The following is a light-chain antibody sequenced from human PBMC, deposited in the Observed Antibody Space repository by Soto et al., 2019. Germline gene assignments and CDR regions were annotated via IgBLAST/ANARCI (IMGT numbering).Light chain of an antibody. V-gene: IGKV1-27*01. CDR3: QKYNSASFT. CDR2: GAS. CDR1: QGISDY. Sequence: DIQMTQSPSSLSASVGDRVTITCRASQGISDYLAWYQQKPGKVPKLLIYGASTLQSGVPSRFSGSGSGTDFTLTISSLQPEDVATYYCQKYNSASFTFGPGTKVDIK. J-gene: IGKJ3*01.